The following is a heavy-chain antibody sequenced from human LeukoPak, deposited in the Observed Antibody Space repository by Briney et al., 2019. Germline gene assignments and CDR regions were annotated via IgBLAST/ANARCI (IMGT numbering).Heavy chain of an antibody. D-gene: IGHD2-2*01. J-gene: IGHJ4*02. V-gene: IGHV3-74*01. CDR1: GFTFSNTW. Sequence: GGSLRLSCAGSGFTFSNTWMHWVRQAPGEGLVWVSRIDSNGNTINYADSVKGRFTISRDNSKNTLYLQMNSLRAEDTAVYYCAKAWDSSTIRHCDYWGQGTLVTVSS. CDR2: IDSNGNTI. CDR3: AKAWDSSTIRHCDY.